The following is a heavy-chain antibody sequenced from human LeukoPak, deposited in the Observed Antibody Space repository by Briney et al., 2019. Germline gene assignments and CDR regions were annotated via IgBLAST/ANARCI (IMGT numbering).Heavy chain of an antibody. Sequence: GGSLRLSCAASGFTFSSYWMHWVRQAPGKGLEWVSSISSSSSYIYYADSVKGRFTISRDNAKNSLYLQMNSLRAEDTAVYYCARVYTMANWFDPWGQGTLVTVSS. CDR1: GFTFSSYW. V-gene: IGHV3-21*01. J-gene: IGHJ5*02. D-gene: IGHD3-10*01. CDR2: ISSSSSYI. CDR3: ARVYTMANWFDP.